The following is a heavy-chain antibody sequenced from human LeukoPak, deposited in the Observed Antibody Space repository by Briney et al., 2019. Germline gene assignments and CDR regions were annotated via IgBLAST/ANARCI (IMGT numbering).Heavy chain of an antibody. CDR2: IAWHDDK. D-gene: IGHD6-13*01. CDR1: GFSLSTSGMR. J-gene: IGHJ4*02. CDR3: ARCRPAAASFYS. V-gene: IGHV2-70*04. Sequence: ASGPALVKPTQTLTLTCTFSGFSLSTSGMRVSWIRQPPGEALEWLARIAWHDDKFYSTSLKTRLTIYKDTSKSQVVLTMTNMDPVDTATYYCARCRPAAASFYSWGQRTLVTVSP.